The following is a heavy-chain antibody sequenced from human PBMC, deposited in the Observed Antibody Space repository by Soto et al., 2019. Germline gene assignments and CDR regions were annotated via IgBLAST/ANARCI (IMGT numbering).Heavy chain of an antibody. J-gene: IGHJ4*02. CDR3: ARARPYLGIFDY. Sequence: GGSLRLSCAASGFTFSTYGMHWIRQAPGKGLEWVAVTWYDGSNKYYAASVKGRFTISRDNSKNTVYLQMNSLRAEDTAVYYCARARPYLGIFDYWGQGTLVTVSS. V-gene: IGHV3-33*01. CDR2: TWYDGSNK. D-gene: IGHD3-16*01. CDR1: GFTFSTYG.